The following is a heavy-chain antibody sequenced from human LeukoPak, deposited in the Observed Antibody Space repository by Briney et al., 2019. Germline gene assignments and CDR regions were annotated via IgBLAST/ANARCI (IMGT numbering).Heavy chain of an antibody. CDR1: GFTFSSYG. V-gene: IGHV3-23*01. CDR2: ISGSGGTT. J-gene: IGHJ4*02. Sequence: GGSLRLPCAASGFTFSSYGMSWARQAPGKGLEWVSVISGSGGTTYYADSVRGRFTISRDNSENTLYLQMNSLRAEDTAVYHCAKGGGSYYYYFDYWGQGTLVTVSA. D-gene: IGHD1-26*01. CDR3: AKGGGSYYYYFDY.